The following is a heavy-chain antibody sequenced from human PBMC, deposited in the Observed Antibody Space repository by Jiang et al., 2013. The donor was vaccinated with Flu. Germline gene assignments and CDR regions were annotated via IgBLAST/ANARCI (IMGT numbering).Heavy chain of an antibody. CDR3: AIKYYYDSSGYPGGWFDP. Sequence: SGAEVKKPGASVKVSCKASGYTFTSYGISWVRQAPGQGLEWMGWISAYNGNTNYAQKLQGRVTMTTDTSTSTAYMELRSLRSDDTAVYYCAIKYYYDSSGYPGGWFDPGAREPWSPSPQ. V-gene: IGHV1-18*01. J-gene: IGHJ5*02. CDR2: ISAYNGNT. D-gene: IGHD3-22*01. CDR1: GYTFTSYG.